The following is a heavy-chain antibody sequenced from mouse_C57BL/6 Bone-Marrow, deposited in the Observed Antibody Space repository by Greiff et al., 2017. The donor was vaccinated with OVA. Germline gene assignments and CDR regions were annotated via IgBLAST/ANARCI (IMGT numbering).Heavy chain of an antibody. J-gene: IGHJ2*01. CDR2: IWTGGGP. V-gene: IGHV2-9-1*01. CDR3: ARGYFDY. Sequence: VKLMESGPGLVAPSQSLSITCTVSGFSLTSYAISWVRQPPGKGLEWLGVIWTGGGPNYNSALKSRLSISTDNSKSQVFLKMNSLQTDDTARYYCARGYFDYWGQGTTLTVSS. CDR1: GFSLTSYA.